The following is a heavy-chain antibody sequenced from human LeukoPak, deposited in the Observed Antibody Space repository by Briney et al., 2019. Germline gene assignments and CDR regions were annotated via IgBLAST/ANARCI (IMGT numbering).Heavy chain of an antibody. CDR1: GGSFSGYY. J-gene: IGHJ4*02. CDR3: AGEGVTTGYYFDY. CDR2: INHSGST. Sequence: SETLSLTCAVYGGSFSGYYWSWIRQPPGKGLEWIGEINHSGSTNYNPSLKSRVTISVDTSKNQFSLKVSSVTAADTAVYYCAGEGVTTGYYFDYWGQGTLVTVSS. D-gene: IGHD4-17*01. V-gene: IGHV4-34*01.